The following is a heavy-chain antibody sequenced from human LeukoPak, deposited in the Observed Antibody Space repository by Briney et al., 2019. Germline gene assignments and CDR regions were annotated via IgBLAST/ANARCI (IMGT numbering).Heavy chain of an antibody. CDR2: ISGSGGST. J-gene: IGHJ5*02. D-gene: IGHD2-8*01. CDR3: ARHILYRLDP. CDR1: GFTLSSYA. V-gene: IGHV3-23*01. Sequence: GGSLRLSCAASGFTLSSYAMSWVRQAPGKGLEWVSAISGSGGSTYYADSVKGRFTISRDNSKNTLYLQMDSLRTEDTAVYYCARHILYRLDPWGQGTLVTVSS.